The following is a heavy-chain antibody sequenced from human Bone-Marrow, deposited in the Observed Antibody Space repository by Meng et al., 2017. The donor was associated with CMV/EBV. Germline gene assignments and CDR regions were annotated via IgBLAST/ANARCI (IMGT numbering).Heavy chain of an antibody. J-gene: IGHJ3*02. CDR1: GFSFSTFA. V-gene: IGHV3-33*01. CDR2: IWSDGSNK. D-gene: IGHD3-16*01. Sequence: GESLKISCATSGFSFSTFAMHWVRQAPGKGLEWVAVIWSDGSNKYYAEYVKGRFTISRDNSKNTLYLQINSLRGEDTAIYYCARDGGGGDSHDAFDIWGQGTMVTVSS. CDR3: ARDGGGGDSHDAFDI.